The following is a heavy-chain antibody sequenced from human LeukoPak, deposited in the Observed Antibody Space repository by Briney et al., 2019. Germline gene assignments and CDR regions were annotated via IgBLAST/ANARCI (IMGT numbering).Heavy chain of an antibody. V-gene: IGHV3-53*01. J-gene: IGHJ5*02. Sequence: GGSLGLSCAASGFTVRSNYMSWVRQAPGKVLKWVSVIFSGGSTYYADSVRGRFTLSRDNSKNTVYLQMNSPRADDTAVYYCARAYVMGATRWFDPWGQGTLVTVSS. CDR1: GFTVRSNY. CDR3: ARAYVMGATRWFDP. CDR2: IFSGGST. D-gene: IGHD1-26*01.